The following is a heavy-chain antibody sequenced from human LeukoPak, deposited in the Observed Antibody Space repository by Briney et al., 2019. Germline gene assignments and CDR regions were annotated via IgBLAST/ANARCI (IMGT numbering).Heavy chain of an antibody. V-gene: IGHV3-13*04. CDR3: TRGGRSAPFDY. CDR2: IGFGGDT. Sequence: GGSLRLSCAASGFTFSSNDMHWVRQPTGKGLEWVSGIGFGGDTYYSGSVKSRFTISRDNAKNSLYLQMNSLRAGDTAVYYCTRGGRSAPFDYWGQGTLVTVSS. D-gene: IGHD1-26*01. CDR1: GFTFSSND. J-gene: IGHJ4*02.